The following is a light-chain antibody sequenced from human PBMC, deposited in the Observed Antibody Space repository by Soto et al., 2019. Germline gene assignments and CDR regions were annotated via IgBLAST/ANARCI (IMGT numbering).Light chain of an antibody. CDR2: GNS. CDR3: QSYDSSLSGGV. CDR1: SSNIGAGYD. Sequence: QSVLTQPPSVSGAPGQRVTISCTGSSSNIGAGYDVHWYQQLPGTAPKLLIYGNSNRPSGVPDRFSGSKSGTSASLAITGXXAXXXAXXYCQSYDSSLSGGVFGGGTKVTVL. J-gene: IGLJ3*02. V-gene: IGLV1-40*01.